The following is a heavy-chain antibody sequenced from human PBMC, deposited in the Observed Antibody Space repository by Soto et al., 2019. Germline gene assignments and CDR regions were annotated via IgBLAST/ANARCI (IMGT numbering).Heavy chain of an antibody. V-gene: IGHV3-30-3*01. Sequence: PGGSLRLSCAASGFTFSSYAMHWARQAPGKGLEWVAVISYDGSNKYYADSVKGRFTISRDNSKNTLYLQMNSLRAEDTAVYYCAREEYSRWLGPYYYYGMDVWGQGTTVTVSS. D-gene: IGHD6-6*01. CDR2: ISYDGSNK. CDR1: GFTFSSYA. CDR3: AREEYSRWLGPYYYYGMDV. J-gene: IGHJ6*02.